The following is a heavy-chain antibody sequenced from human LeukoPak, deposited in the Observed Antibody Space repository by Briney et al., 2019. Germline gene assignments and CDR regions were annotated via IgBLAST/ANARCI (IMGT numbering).Heavy chain of an antibody. D-gene: IGHD3-16*02. CDR2: IWYDGTNK. CDR1: GFTFSDHG. V-gene: IGHV3-33*01. Sequence: GGSLRLSCAASGFTFSDHGMHWVPQAPGKGLEWVAVIWYDGTNKYYTDSVKGRFTISRDNSKNTLYLEMNSLRAEDTALYYCARDRASRYFDYWGQGALVTVSS. J-gene: IGHJ4*02. CDR3: ARDRASRYFDY.